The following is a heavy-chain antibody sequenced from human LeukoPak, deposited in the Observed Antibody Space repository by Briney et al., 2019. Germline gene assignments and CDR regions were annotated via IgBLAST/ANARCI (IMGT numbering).Heavy chain of an antibody. D-gene: IGHD3-9*01. J-gene: IGHJ5*02. CDR2: IYTSGST. CDR3: ARVSPNILTKRNNCFDP. V-gene: IGHV4-4*07. CDR1: GGSISSYY. Sequence: SETLSLTCTVSGGSISSYYWSWIRQPAGKGLEWIGRIYTSGSTNYNPSLKSRVTMSVDTSKNQFSLKLSSVTAADTAVYYCARVSPNILTKRNNCFDPWGQGTLVTFSS.